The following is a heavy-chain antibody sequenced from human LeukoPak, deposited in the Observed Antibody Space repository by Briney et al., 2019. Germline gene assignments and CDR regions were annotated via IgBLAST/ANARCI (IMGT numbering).Heavy chain of an antibody. CDR3: TRGGDYGDYGDYFDY. Sequence: GGSLRLSCTASGLTFGDYAMSWVRQAPGKGLEWVSFIRSKAYGETKEYAASVKGRFTISRDDSKSIAYLQMNSLRTEDTAVYYCTRGGDYGDYGDYFDYWGQGTLVTVSS. V-gene: IGHV3-49*04. J-gene: IGHJ4*02. D-gene: IGHD4-17*01. CDR1: GLTFGDYA. CDR2: IRSKAYGETK.